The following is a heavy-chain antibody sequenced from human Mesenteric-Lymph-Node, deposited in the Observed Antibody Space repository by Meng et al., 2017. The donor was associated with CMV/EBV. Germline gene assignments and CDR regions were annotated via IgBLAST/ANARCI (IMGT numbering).Heavy chain of an antibody. CDR3: ARKLYYDFWSGYLT. V-gene: IGHV1-69*10. CDR1: GGTFSSYA. CDR2: IIPILGIA. Sequence: KAYGGTFSSYAISWVRQAPGQGLEWMGGIIPILGIANYAQKFQGRVTITADKSTSTAYMELSSLRSEDTAVYYCARKLYYDFWSGYLTWGQGTLVTVSS. D-gene: IGHD3-3*01. J-gene: IGHJ5*02.